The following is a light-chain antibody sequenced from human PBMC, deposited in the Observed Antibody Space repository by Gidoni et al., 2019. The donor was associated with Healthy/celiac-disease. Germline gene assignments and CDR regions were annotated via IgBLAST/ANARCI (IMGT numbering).Light chain of an antibody. CDR1: QDISNY. CDR2: DAS. J-gene: IGKJ3*01. V-gene: IGKV1-33*01. Sequence: SPSSLSASVGDRVTITCQASQDISNYLNWYQQKPGKAPKLLIYDASNLETGVPSRFSGSGSGTDFTFTISSLQPEDIATYYCQQYDNLLSFTFGPGTKVDIK. CDR3: QQYDNLLSFT.